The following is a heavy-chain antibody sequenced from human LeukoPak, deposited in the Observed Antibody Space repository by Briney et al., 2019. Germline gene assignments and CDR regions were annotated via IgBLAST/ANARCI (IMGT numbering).Heavy chain of an antibody. CDR1: GFIFDDYG. D-gene: IGHD5-12*01. CDR3: ARPQSNDGGYGYAFEI. CDR2: INWNGGGT. J-gene: IGHJ3*02. Sequence: GGSLRLSCAASGFIFDDYGMNWVRQAPGKGLEWVSGINWNGGGTGYADSVKGRFTISRDNAKNSLYLQLNSLGAEDTALYYCARPQSNDGGYGYAFEIWGQGTVVTVSS. V-gene: IGHV3-20*04.